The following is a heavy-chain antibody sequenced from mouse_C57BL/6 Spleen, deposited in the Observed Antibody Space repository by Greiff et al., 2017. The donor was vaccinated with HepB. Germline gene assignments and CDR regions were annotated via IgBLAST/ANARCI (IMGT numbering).Heavy chain of an antibody. J-gene: IGHJ4*01. V-gene: IGHV3-6*01. Sequence: DVQVVESGPGFVKPSQSLSLTCSVSGYSITSCYYWNCNRQFPGNKLEWMDYISYDGCNNYNPSLKNRISITRDTSKNQFFLKLNSLTTEDTATYYCATAVVDEYAMDDWGKGTAVTVSS. CDR2: ISYDGCN. CDR3: ATAVVDEYAMDD. CDR1: GYSITSCYY. D-gene: IGHD1-1*01.